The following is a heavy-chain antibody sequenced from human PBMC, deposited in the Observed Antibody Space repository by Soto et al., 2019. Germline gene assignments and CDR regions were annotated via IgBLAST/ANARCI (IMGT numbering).Heavy chain of an antibody. J-gene: IGHJ3*02. Sequence: DVQLVESGGGLIQPGGSLRLSCAASGFTVSSNYMSWLRQAPGKGLECVSVIDSGGTTYYADSVKGRFTISRDNSENTVYLQMNNLRGEDTAVYHCAKSGGDRAFDIWGQRTRVTVSS. CDR2: IDSGGTT. CDR3: AKSGGDRAFDI. V-gene: IGHV3-53*01. CDR1: GFTVSSNY. D-gene: IGHD2-21*01.